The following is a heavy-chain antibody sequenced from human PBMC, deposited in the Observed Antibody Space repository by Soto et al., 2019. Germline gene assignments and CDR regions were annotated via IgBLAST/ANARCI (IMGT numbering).Heavy chain of an antibody. J-gene: IGHJ6*02. D-gene: IGHD6-6*01. CDR2: IYYSGST. CDR3: ARETSYSSSSGYYYYGMDV. Sequence: SETLSLTCTVSGGSISSYYWSWIRQPPGKGLEWIGYIYYSGSTNYNPSLKSRVTISVDTSKNQFSLKLSSVTAADPAVYYCARETSYSSSSGYYYYGMDVWGQGTTVTVSS. V-gene: IGHV4-59*01. CDR1: GGSISSYY.